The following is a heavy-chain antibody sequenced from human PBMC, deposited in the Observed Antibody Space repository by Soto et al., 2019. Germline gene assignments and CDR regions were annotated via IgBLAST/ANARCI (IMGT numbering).Heavy chain of an antibody. D-gene: IGHD2-2*01. CDR3: ARGGYCSSTSCYGGYFQH. Sequence: ASVKVSCKASGYTFTSYAMHWVRQAPGQRLEWMGWINAGNGNTKYSQKFQVRVTITRDTSASTAYMELRSLRSEDTSVYYCARGGYCSSTSCYGGYFQHWGQGTLVTVSS. V-gene: IGHV1-3*01. J-gene: IGHJ1*01. CDR1: GYTFTSYA. CDR2: INAGNGNT.